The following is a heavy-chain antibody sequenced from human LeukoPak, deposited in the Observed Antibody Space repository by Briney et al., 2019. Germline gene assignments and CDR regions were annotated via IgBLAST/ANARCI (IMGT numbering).Heavy chain of an antibody. CDR2: ISYDGSNK. CDR3: AKPQGGSSGWYDNWFDP. Sequence: GGSLRLSCAASGNYWMHWVRQAPGKGLEWVAVISYDGSNKYYADSVKGRFTISRDNSKNTLYLQMNSLRAEDTAVYYCAKPQGGSSGWYDNWFDPWGQGTLVTVSS. J-gene: IGHJ5*02. D-gene: IGHD6-19*01. CDR1: GNYW. V-gene: IGHV3-30*18.